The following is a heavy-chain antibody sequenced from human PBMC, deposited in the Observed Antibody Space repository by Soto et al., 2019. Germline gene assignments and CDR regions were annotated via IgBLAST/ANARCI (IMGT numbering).Heavy chain of an antibody. CDR3: AGGYDWGDY. V-gene: IGHV3-30*03. CDR1: GFSFRNYG. Sequence: QVQLVESGGGVVQPGRSLRLSCAASGFSFRNYGMLWVRQAPGEGLEWVALISSDGTNKYYADSVKGRFTISRDNSKNTLYLQMNSLGAEDTAVYYCAGGYDWGDYWGQGPLVTVSS. D-gene: IGHD5-12*01. CDR2: ISSDGTNK. J-gene: IGHJ4*02.